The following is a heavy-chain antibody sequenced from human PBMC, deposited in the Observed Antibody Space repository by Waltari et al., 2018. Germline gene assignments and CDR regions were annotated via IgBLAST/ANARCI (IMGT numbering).Heavy chain of an antibody. D-gene: IGHD4-17*01. Sequence: QVQLQESGPGLVKPSETLSLTCAVSGYSINSGYYWGWIRQPPGKGLEWIGSIYHSGSTYYNPSLKSRVTISVDTSKNQFSLKLSSVTAADTAVYYCARGTTVTPFDYWGQGTLVTVSS. CDR1: GYSINSGYY. CDR2: IYHSGST. J-gene: IGHJ4*02. CDR3: ARGTTVTPFDY. V-gene: IGHV4-38-2*01.